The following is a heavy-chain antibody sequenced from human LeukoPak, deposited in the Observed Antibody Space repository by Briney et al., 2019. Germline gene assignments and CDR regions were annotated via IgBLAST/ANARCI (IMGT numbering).Heavy chain of an antibody. J-gene: IGHJ4*02. CDR3: ARPKQLWSPFFDY. CDR2: IWYDGSNK. CDR1: GFTFSSYG. V-gene: IGHV3-33*01. D-gene: IGHD5-18*01. Sequence: PGGSLRLSCAASGFTFSSYGMHWVRQAPGKGLEWVAVIWYDGSNKYYADSVKGRFTISRGNSKNTLYLQMNSLRAEDTAVYYCARPKQLWSPFFDYWGQGTLVTVSS.